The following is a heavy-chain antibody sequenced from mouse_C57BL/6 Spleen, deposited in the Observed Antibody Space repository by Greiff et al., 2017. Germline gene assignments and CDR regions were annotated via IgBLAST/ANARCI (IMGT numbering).Heavy chain of an antibody. CDR2: IYPGDGDT. CDR3: AREGY. V-gene: IGHV1-80*01. J-gene: IGHJ2*01. CDR1: GYAFSSYW. Sequence: LQQSGASVKISCTASGYAFSSYWMNWVKQRPGKGLEWIGQIYPGDGDTNYNGKFKGKATLTADKSSSTAYMQLSSLTSEDSAVSFCAREGYWGQGTTLTVSS.